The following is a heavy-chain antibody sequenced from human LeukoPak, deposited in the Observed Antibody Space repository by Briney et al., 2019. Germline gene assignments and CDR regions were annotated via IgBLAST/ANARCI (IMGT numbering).Heavy chain of an antibody. CDR2: INPNSGSI. V-gene: IGHV1-2*02. D-gene: IGHD3-22*01. CDR1: GYTFTGYY. J-gene: IGHJ3*02. CDR3: ATGLFTTIIVVSRTTVFDI. Sequence: GASVKVSCKASGYTFTGYYIHWVRQAPGQGLEWMGWINPNSGSIKYGQKFQGRVTMNRDTSISTAYMELSRLTSDDTAVYYCATGLFTTIIVVSRTTVFDIWGQGTIVTVSS.